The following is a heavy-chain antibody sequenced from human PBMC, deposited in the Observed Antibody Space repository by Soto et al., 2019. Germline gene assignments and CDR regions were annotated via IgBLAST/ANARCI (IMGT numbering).Heavy chain of an antibody. CDR3: ARGREDRIGRHYFGLDV. CDR2: IVPKFGTT. Sequence: QVGLVQSGAEVKKPGSSVKVSCKGSGGTFTSYIITWVRHAPGQGLEWVGGIVPKFGTTNYAQKFQGRVTLTADESSIIVYVELSNLRSEDTGVYYCARGREDRIGRHYFGLDVWGQGTTVTVS. J-gene: IGHJ6*02. D-gene: IGHD1-1*01. CDR1: GGTFTSYI. V-gene: IGHV1-69*12.